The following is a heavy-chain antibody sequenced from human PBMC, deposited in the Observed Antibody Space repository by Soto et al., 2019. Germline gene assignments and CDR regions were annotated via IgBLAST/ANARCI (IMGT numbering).Heavy chain of an antibody. CDR2: IYYSGST. D-gene: IGHD3-10*01. CDR3: ARGLLWFGELSYPPYYFDY. CDR1: GGSISSGGYY. Sequence: QVQLQESGPGLVKPSQTLSLTCTVSGGSISSGGYYWSWIRQHPGKGLEWIGYIYYSGSTYYNPSLKSRGTISVDTSKNQFSLKLSSVTAADTAVYYCARGLLWFGELSYPPYYFDYWGQGTLVTVSS. J-gene: IGHJ4*02. V-gene: IGHV4-31*03.